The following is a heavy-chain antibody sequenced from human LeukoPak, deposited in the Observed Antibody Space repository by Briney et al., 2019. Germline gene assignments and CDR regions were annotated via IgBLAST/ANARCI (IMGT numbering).Heavy chain of an antibody. Sequence: SETLSLTCAVPVDYIRSGYYWGWIRQPPGKGLEWIATIYHRGTTWHNPSLKSRVTISLDTSKNQFSLQVSSVTAADSAVYYCARTGTGYYFDYWGQGTPVTVSS. CDR3: ARTGTGYYFDY. J-gene: IGHJ4*02. V-gene: IGHV4-38-2*01. CDR2: IYHRGTT. D-gene: IGHD1-14*01. CDR1: VDYIRSGYY.